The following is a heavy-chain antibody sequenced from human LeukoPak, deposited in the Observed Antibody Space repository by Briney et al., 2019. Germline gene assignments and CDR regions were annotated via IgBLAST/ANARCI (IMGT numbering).Heavy chain of an antibody. J-gene: IGHJ3*02. Sequence: SVKVSCKASGGTFSSYTISWVRQAPGQGLKWMGRIIPILGIANYAQKFQGRVTITADKSTSTAYMELSSLRSEDTAVYYCAGSLGYCSSTSCSDAFDIWGQGTMVTVSS. CDR1: GGTFSSYT. D-gene: IGHD2-2*01. CDR3: AGSLGYCSSTSCSDAFDI. CDR2: IIPILGIA. V-gene: IGHV1-69*02.